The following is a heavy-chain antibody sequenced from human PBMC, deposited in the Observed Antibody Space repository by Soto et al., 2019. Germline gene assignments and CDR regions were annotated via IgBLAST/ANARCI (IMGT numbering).Heavy chain of an antibody. D-gene: IGHD6-13*01. J-gene: IGHJ6*02. V-gene: IGHV3-30-3*01. CDR3: ARDSSSWYGGGYGMDV. CDR1: GFTFSSYA. CDR2: ISYDGSNK. Sequence: ESGGGVVQPGRSLRLSCAASGFTFSSYAMHWVRQAPGKGLEWVAVISYDGSNKYYADSVKGRFTISRDNSKNTLYLQMNSLRAEDTAVYYCARDSSSWYGGGYGMDVWGQGTTVTVSS.